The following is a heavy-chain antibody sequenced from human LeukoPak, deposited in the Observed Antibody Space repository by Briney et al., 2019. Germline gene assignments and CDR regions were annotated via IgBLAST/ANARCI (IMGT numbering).Heavy chain of an antibody. J-gene: IGHJ4*02. CDR2: INHSGST. CDR1: GGXFSGYY. CDR3: ASEPHIRGVLGL. V-gene: IGHV4-34*01. D-gene: IGHD3-16*01. Sequence: SETLSLTCAVYGGXFSGYYCSWIRQPPGKELEWIGEINHSGSTNYNPSLKSRVTISVDTSKNQFSLKLSSVTAADTAVYYCASEPHIRGVLGLWGQGTLVTVSS.